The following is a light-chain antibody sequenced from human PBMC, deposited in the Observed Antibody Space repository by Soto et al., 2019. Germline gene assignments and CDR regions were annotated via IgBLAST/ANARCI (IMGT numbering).Light chain of an antibody. Sequence: EIVLTQSPDTLSLSPGERATLSCRASQSVSSYLDWYQQKPGQAPTLLIYDASNRATGIPARFSSSGSGTDFTLTISSLEPEDFAIYYCQQRSIWPLTFGGGTKVEIK. CDR1: QSVSSY. J-gene: IGKJ4*01. CDR3: QQRSIWPLT. V-gene: IGKV3-11*01. CDR2: DAS.